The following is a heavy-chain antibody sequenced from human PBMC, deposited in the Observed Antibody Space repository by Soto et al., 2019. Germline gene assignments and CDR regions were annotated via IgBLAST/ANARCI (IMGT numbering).Heavy chain of an antibody. CDR1: GGSISSGSYY. CDR3: RSLNILTGYRSRRYGMDV. J-gene: IGHJ6*02. V-gene: IGHV4-39*01. D-gene: IGHD3-9*01. CDR2: ISYSGTT. Sequence: SETLSLTCTVSGGSISSGSYYWSWIRQPPGKGLEWIGFISYSGTTHYSASLKSRVTISVDTSKNQFSLKLSSVTAADTAVYYCRSLNILTGYRSRRYGMDVWGPGTTVTVSS.